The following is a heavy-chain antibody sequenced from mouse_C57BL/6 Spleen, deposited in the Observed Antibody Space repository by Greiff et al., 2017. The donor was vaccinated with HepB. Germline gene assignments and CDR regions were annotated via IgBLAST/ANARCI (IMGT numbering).Heavy chain of an antibody. D-gene: IGHD2-4*01. J-gene: IGHJ4*01. Sequence: QVQLKESGAELVKPGASVKMSCKASGYTFTTYPIEWMKQNHGKSLEWIGNFHPYNDDTKYNEKFKGKATLTVEKSSSTVYLELSRLTSDDSAVYYCAREGDYDNGGAMDYWGQGTSVTVAS. CDR1: GYTFTTYP. CDR3: AREGDYDNGGAMDY. V-gene: IGHV1-47*01. CDR2: FHPYNDDT.